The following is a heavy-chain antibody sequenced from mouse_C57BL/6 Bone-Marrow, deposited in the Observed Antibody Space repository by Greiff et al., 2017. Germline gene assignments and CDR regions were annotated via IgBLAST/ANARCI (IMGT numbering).Heavy chain of an antibody. CDR3: TRWWLLPYWYFDV. D-gene: IGHD2-3*01. J-gene: IGHJ1*03. Sequence: VQLQQSGTVLARPGASVKMSCKTSGYTFTSYWMHWVKQRPGQGLEWIGAIYPGNSDTSYNQKFKGKAKLTAVTSASTAYMERSSLTNEDSAVYYCTRWWLLPYWYFDVWGTGTTVTVSS. CDR1: GYTFTSYW. V-gene: IGHV1-5*01. CDR2: IYPGNSDT.